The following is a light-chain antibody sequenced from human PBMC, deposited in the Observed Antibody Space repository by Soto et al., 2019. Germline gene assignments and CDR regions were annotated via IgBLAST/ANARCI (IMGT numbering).Light chain of an antibody. J-gene: IGLJ1*01. Sequence: QSALTQPASVSGSPGKSITISCTGTSSDVGGYNHVSWYQQHPGKAPKVMIYEVSNRPSGVSNRFSGSKSGNTASLTISGLQGEDEADYYCSSYTSSTTQYVFGTGTKLPVL. CDR3: SSYTSSTTQYV. V-gene: IGLV2-14*01. CDR2: EVS. CDR1: SSDVGGYNH.